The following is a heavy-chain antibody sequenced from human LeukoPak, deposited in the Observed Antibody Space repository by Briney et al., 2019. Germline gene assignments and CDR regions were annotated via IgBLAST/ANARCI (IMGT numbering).Heavy chain of an antibody. CDR1: GGSFSGYY. V-gene: IGHV4-34*01. CDR2: IYYSGST. CDR3: ARDIRSWFGEFGNYYYYYYMDV. Sequence: SETLSLTCAVYGGSFSGYYWGWIRQPPGKGLEWIGSIYYSGSTYYNPSLKSRVTISVDTSKNQFSLKLSSVTAADTAVYYCARDIRSWFGEFGNYYYYYYMDVWGKGTTVTISS. D-gene: IGHD3-10*01. J-gene: IGHJ6*03.